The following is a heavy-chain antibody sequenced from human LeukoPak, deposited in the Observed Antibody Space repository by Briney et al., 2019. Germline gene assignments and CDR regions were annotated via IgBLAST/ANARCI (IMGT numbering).Heavy chain of an antibody. CDR3: ARGETIYYGSGANWFDP. D-gene: IGHD3-10*01. Sequence: ASVKVSCKASGGTFSSYAISWVRQAPGQGLEWMGGIIPIFGTANYAQKFQGRVTITADESTSTAYMELSSLRSEDTAVYYCARGETIYYGSGANWFDPWGQGTLVTVSS. CDR1: GGTFSSYA. V-gene: IGHV1-69*13. J-gene: IGHJ5*02. CDR2: IIPIFGTA.